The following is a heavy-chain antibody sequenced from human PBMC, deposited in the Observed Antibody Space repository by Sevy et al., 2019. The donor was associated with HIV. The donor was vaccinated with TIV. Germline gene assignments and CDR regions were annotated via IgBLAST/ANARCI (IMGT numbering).Heavy chain of an antibody. CDR2: IYYSGST. Sequence: SETLSLTCTVSGGSISSYYWSWNRQPPGKGLEWIGYIYYSGSTNYNPSLKSRVTISVDTSKNQFSLKLGSVTAADTAVYYCARGGGVITMIVAEPYYFDYWGQGTLVTVSS. J-gene: IGHJ4*02. CDR1: GGSISSYY. V-gene: IGHV4-59*01. CDR3: ARGGGVITMIVAEPYYFDY. D-gene: IGHD3-22*01.